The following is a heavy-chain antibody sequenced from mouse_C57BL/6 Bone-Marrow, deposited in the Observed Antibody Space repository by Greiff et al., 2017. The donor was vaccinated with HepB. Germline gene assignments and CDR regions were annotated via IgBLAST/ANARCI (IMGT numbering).Heavy chain of an antibody. CDR1: GFTFTDYY. D-gene: IGHD2-1*01. J-gene: IGHJ4*01. CDR3: ARSFYHMDY. V-gene: IGHV7-3*01. Sequence: DVHLVESGGGLVQPGGSLSLSCAASGFTFTDYYMSWVRQPPGKALEWLGFIRNKANGYTTEYSASVKGRFTISRDNSQSILYLQMNALRAEDSATYYCARSFYHMDYWGQGTSVTVSS. CDR2: IRNKANGYTT.